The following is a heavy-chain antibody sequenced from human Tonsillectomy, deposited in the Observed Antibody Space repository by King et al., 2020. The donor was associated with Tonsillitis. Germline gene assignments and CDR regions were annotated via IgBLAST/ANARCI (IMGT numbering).Heavy chain of an antibody. CDR3: ARDRLIAPGASSGWFSDY. V-gene: IGHV4-30-4*01. CDR2: IYYSGST. J-gene: IGHJ4*02. Sequence: VQLQESGPGLVKPSQTLSLTCTVSGGSISSGDYYWSWIRQPPGKGLEWIGYIYYSGSTYYNPSLKSRVTISVDTSKNQFSLKLSSVTAADTAVYYCARDRLIAPGASSGWFSDYWGQGTLVTVSS. D-gene: IGHD6-19*01. CDR1: GGSISSGDYY.